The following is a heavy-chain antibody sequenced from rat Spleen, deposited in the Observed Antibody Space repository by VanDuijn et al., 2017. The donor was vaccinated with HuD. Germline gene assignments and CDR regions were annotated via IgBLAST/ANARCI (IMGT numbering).Heavy chain of an antibody. CDR3: ARQVTALDY. D-gene: IGHD1-10*01. CDR2: ISYEGSGT. CDR1: GFTFSDSY. J-gene: IGHJ2*01. V-gene: IGHV5-22*01. Sequence: EVQLVESGGGLVQPGRSLKLSCAASGFTFSDSYMAWVRQAPKKGLEWVASISYEGSGTYYGDSVKGRFTISRDNAKSTLYLQMNSLRSEDTATYYCARQVTALDYWGQGVMATVSS.